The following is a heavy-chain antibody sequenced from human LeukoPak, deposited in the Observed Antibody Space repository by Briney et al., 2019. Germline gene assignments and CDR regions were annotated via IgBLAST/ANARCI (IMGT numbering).Heavy chain of an antibody. V-gene: IGHV3-11*04. J-gene: IGHJ3*02. Sequence: GGSLRLSCAASGFTFSDYYMSWIRLAPGKGLEWVSYISSSGSTIYYADSVKGRFTISRDNAKNSLYLQMNSLRAEDTAVYYCARVSGSYGDPRAAFDIWGQGTMVTVSS. D-gene: IGHD4-17*01. CDR3: ARVSGSYGDPRAAFDI. CDR2: ISSSGSTI. CDR1: GFTFSDYY.